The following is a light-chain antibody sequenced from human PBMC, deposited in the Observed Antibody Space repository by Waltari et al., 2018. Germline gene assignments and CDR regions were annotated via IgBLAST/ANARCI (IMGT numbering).Light chain of an antibody. Sequence: DIQMTQSPSSLSASVGVRVTSACQASQDIGNNLNWFQQKPGKAPQVLIFDASSSAATVPSRFSGSGSGTDFAFTISSLQPEDFGTYYCQQYDHLLLTFGGGTRVEIK. J-gene: IGKJ4*01. V-gene: IGKV1-33*01. CDR3: QQYDHLLLT. CDR1: QDIGNN. CDR2: DAS.